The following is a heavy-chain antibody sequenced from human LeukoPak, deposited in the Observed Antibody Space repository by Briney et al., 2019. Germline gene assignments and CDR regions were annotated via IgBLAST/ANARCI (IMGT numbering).Heavy chain of an antibody. CDR2: IYSGGST. CDR1: GFTVSSNY. D-gene: IGHD4-17*01. CDR3: ARGSYGDYVYYFDY. J-gene: IGHJ4*02. Sequence: GGSLRLSCAASGFTVSSNYMSWVRQAPGKGLEWVSVIYSGGSTYYAESVKGRFTISRDNSKNTLYLQMNSLRAEGTAVYYCARGSYGDYVYYFDYWGQGTLVTVSS. V-gene: IGHV3-53*01.